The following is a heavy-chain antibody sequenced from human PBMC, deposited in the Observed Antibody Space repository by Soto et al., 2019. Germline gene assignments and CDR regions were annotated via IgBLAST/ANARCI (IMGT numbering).Heavy chain of an antibody. CDR1: GGSISSYY. V-gene: IGHV4-59*01. Sequence: PSATLSLTCTVSGGSISSYYWSWIRQPPGKGLEWIGYIYDSGSTNYNPSLKSRVTISVDTSKNLFSLKLTSVTAADTAVYYCAAPPRYWGQGTLVTVSS. J-gene: IGHJ4*02. CDR2: IYDSGST. CDR3: AAPPRY. D-gene: IGHD6-6*01.